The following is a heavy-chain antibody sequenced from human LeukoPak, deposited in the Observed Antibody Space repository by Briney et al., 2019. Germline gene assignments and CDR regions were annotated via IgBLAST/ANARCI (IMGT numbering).Heavy chain of an antibody. CDR2: IRYDGSDK. CDR1: GFTLRGYG. Sequence: PGGSLRLSCAASGFTLRGYGMHWVRQAPGKGLEWVAFIRYDGSDKSYADSVKGRFTISRDNSENTPYLQINSLRVEDTAVYYCAKDTPTTGYHLDSWGQGTLVTVSS. D-gene: IGHD1-1*01. CDR3: AKDTPTTGYHLDS. V-gene: IGHV3-30*02. J-gene: IGHJ4*02.